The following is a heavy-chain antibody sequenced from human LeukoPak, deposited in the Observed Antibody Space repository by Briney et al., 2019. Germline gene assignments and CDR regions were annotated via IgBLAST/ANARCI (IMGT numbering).Heavy chain of an antibody. CDR3: AKGNGYSYGRYYFDY. J-gene: IGHJ4*02. Sequence: GGSLRLSCAASGFTFSSYAMGWVRQAPGKGLEWVSAITDSGGNTYYAASVKGRFTISRDNSKNTLYLQVNSLRAEDTAVYYCAKGNGYSYGRYYFDYWGQGTLVTVSS. CDR2: ITDSGGNT. V-gene: IGHV3-23*01. D-gene: IGHD5-18*01. CDR1: GFTFSSYA.